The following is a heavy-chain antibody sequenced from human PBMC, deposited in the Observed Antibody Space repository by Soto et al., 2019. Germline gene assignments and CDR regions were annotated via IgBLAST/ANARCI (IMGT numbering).Heavy chain of an antibody. V-gene: IGHV1-8*01. D-gene: IGHD6-19*01. CDR3: ARERSSGCDY. Sequence: QVQLVQSGAEVKKPGASVKVSCKASGYTFTSYDINWVRQATGQGLEWMGWMNPNSGNTAYEQKFQGRATMTRKPSISTAYMELSSLRSTNTAVYYCARERSSGCDYWGQGTLVTVSS. J-gene: IGHJ4*02. CDR2: MNPNSGNT. CDR1: GYTFTSYD.